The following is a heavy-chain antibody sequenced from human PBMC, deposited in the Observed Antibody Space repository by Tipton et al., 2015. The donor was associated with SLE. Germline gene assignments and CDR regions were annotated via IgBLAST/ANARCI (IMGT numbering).Heavy chain of an antibody. CDR3: AREGDSSSWYARGHYGMDV. D-gene: IGHD6-13*01. CDR2: IYYSGST. J-gene: IGHJ6*02. CDR1: GGSISSSSYY. V-gene: IGHV4-61*01. Sequence: TLSLTCTVSGGSISSSSYYWGWIRQPPGKGLEWIGYIYYSGSTNYNPSLKSRVTISVDTSKNQFSLKLSSVTAADTAVYYCAREGDSSSWYARGHYGMDVWGQGTTVTVSS.